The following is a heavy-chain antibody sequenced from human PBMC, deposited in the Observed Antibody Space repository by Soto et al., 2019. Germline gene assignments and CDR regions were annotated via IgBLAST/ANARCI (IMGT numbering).Heavy chain of an antibody. CDR2: IYSGGST. CDR3: ARDPPGIAASGGGG. CDR1: GFTVSNNY. D-gene: IGHD6-13*01. V-gene: IGHV3-53*01. J-gene: IGHJ4*02. Sequence: EVQLVESGGGLIQPGGSLRLSCAASGFTVSNNYMRWVCQAPGKGLEWVSLIYSGGSTHYADSVKGRFTISRDNSKNTLYLQMNRLRVEDTAVYYCARDPPGIAASGGGGWGQGTLVTVSS.